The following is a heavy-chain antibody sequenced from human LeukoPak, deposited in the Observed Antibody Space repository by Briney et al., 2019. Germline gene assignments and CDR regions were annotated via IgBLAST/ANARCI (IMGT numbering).Heavy chain of an antibody. V-gene: IGHV3-21*01. J-gene: IGHJ3*02. D-gene: IGHD2-15*01. CDR2: ISSSSSYV. CDR1: GFTFSSYS. CDR3: ARAYRSGENDAFDI. Sequence: GGSLRLSCAASGFTFSSYSMNWVCQAPGKGLEWVSSISSSSSYVYYADSVKGRFTISRDNAKNSLYLQMNSLRAEDTAVYYCARAYRSGENDAFDIWGQGTMVTVSS.